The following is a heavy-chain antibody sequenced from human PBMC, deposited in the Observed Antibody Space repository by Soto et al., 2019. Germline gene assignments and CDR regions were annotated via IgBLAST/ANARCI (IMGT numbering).Heavy chain of an antibody. Sequence: GGSLRLSCAASGFTFSNYAMSWVRQAPGKGLEWVSAISGNGGSTYYADSVKGRFTISRDDSKNTLYLQMNSLRAEDTAIFYCAKGSAGARPYYFDYWGQGTLVTVSS. CDR3: AKGSAGARPYYFDY. CDR1: GFTFSNYA. V-gene: IGHV3-23*01. J-gene: IGHJ4*02. CDR2: ISGNGGST. D-gene: IGHD6-6*01.